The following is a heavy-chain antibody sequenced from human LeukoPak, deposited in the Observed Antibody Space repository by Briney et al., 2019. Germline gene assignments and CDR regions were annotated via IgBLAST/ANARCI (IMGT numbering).Heavy chain of an antibody. CDR3: AKDLGGYSYGIIDY. Sequence: QPGGSLRLSCAASGITFSSYAMSWVRQAPGKGLEWVSGISGSGGSTYYADSVKGRFTISRDNSENTLYLQMNSLRAEDTAVYFCAKDLGGYSYGIIDYWGQGTLVTVSS. J-gene: IGHJ4*02. D-gene: IGHD5-18*01. CDR1: GITFSSYA. CDR2: ISGSGGST. V-gene: IGHV3-23*01.